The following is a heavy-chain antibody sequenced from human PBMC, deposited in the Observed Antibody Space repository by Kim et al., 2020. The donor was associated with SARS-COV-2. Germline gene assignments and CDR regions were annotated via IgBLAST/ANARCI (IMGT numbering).Heavy chain of an antibody. D-gene: IGHD3-16*01. CDR3: AREWGGWFDP. CDR1: GGSISSGGYY. CDR2: IYYSGST. Sequence: SETLSLTCTVSGGSISSGGYYWSWIRQHPGKGLEWIGYIYYSGSTYYNPSLKSRVTISVDTSKNQFSLKLSSMTAADTAVYYCAREWGGWFDPWGQGTLVTVSS. J-gene: IGHJ5*02. V-gene: IGHV4-31*03.